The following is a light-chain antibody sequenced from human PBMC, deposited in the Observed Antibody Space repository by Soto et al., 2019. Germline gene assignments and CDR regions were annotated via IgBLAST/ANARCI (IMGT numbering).Light chain of an antibody. V-gene: IGLV1-44*01. CDR3: AAWDDSLKGVV. CDR1: SFNIGSNT. CDR2: NNN. J-gene: IGLJ2*01. Sequence: QPVLTQPPSASGTPGQRVTISCSGSSFNIGSNTVNWYQQLPGTAPKLLMYNNNQRPSGVPDRFSGSKSGTSVSLAISGLQSEDEAAYYCAAWDDSLKGVVFGGGTKLTVL.